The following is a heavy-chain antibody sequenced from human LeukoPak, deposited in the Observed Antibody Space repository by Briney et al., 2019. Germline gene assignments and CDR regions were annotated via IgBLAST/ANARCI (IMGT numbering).Heavy chain of an antibody. Sequence: SETLSLTCTVSGGITGSYWSWIRQSPGKGLEWIGYIFYSGATNYNPSLKTRVTISIDTSRGQFSLKLRSVTAADTAVYFCARVGHNYCFDYWGQGALVTVSS. CDR1: GGITGSY. CDR2: IFYSGAT. CDR3: ARVGHNYCFDY. V-gene: IGHV4-59*12. D-gene: IGHD3-10*01. J-gene: IGHJ4*02.